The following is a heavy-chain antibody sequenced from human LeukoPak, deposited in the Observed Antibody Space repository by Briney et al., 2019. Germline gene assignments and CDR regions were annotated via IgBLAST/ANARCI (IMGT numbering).Heavy chain of an antibody. D-gene: IGHD3-10*01. V-gene: IGHV3-21*01. J-gene: IGHJ6*03. CDR1: GFTFSSYN. CDR2: ISSSSSYI. CDR3: ARTVNYYYYMDV. Sequence: PGGSLRLSCAASGFTFSSYNMNWVRQAPGKGLEWVSSISSSSSYIYYADSVKGRFTISRDNAKNSLYLQMNSLRAEDTAVHYCARTVNYYYYMDVWGIGTTVTVSS.